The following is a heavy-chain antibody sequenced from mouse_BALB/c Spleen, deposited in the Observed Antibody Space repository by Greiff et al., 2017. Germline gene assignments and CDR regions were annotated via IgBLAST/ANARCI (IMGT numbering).Heavy chain of an antibody. J-gene: IGHJ2*01. Sequence: EVKLMESGGGLVQPGGSLRLSCATSGFTFTDYYMSWVRQPPGKALEWLGFIRNKANGYTTEYSASVKGRFTISRDNSQSILYLQMNTLRAEDSATYYCARRAYGNHFDYWGQGTTLTVSS. CDR3: ARRAYGNHFDY. CDR1: GFTFTDYY. V-gene: IGHV7-3*02. D-gene: IGHD2-1*01. CDR2: IRNKANGYTT.